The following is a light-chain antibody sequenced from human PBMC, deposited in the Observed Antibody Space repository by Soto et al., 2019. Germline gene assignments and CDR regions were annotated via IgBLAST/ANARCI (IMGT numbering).Light chain of an antibody. CDR3: QQYGSSYVYT. Sequence: EMVLTQSPGTLSLSPGERATLSCRASQSVSSSYLAWYQQKPGQAPRLLIYGASSRATGIPDRFSGSGSGTDFTLTISRLEPEDFAVYYCQQYGSSYVYTFGQGTKLEIK. CDR2: GAS. CDR1: QSVSSSY. J-gene: IGKJ2*01. V-gene: IGKV3-20*01.